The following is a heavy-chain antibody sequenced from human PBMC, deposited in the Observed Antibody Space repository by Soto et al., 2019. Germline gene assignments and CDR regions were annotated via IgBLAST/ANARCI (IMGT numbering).Heavy chain of an antibody. CDR1: GFTFSSYW. CDR2: INSDGSST. CDR3: ATLYTYGDKHFDY. D-gene: IGHD4-17*01. Sequence: EVQLVESGGGLVQPGGSLRLSYAASGFTFSSYWMHWVRQAPGKGLVWVSRINSDGSSTSYADSVKGRFTISRDNAKNTLYLQMNSLRAEDTAVYYCATLYTYGDKHFDYWGQGTLVTVSS. J-gene: IGHJ4*02. V-gene: IGHV3-74*01.